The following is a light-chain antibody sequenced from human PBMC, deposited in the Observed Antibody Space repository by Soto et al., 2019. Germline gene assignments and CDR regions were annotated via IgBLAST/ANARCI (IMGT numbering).Light chain of an antibody. CDR1: SSDVGYHDY. J-gene: IGLJ1*01. CDR3: SSYAGSNNFV. CDR2: EVT. V-gene: IGLV2-8*01. Sequence: QSALTQPPSASGFPGQSVTISCTGTSSDVGYHDYVSWYQQHPGKAPKLVIYEVTKRPSGVPDRVSASKSGNTASLTVSGLRAEDEADYYCSSYAGSNNFVFGSGTKGTVL.